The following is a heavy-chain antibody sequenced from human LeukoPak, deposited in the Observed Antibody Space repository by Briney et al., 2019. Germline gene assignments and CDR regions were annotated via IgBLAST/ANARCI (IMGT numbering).Heavy chain of an antibody. V-gene: IGHV4-59*01. CDR1: AGSISSYY. Sequence: SETLPLTCTVSAGSISSYYWSWFRQPPGKELESIGYIYYTGSTNSNPTLKCRVTISVDRSKTQFSLNLTSVTAADTAVYYCARLHDYGDYRGAFDIWGQGTMVTVSS. CDR2: IYYTGST. CDR3: ARLHDYGDYRGAFDI. D-gene: IGHD4-17*01. J-gene: IGHJ3*02.